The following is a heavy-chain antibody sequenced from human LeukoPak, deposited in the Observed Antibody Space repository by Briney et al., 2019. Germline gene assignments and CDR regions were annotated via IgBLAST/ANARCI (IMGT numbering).Heavy chain of an antibody. D-gene: IGHD3-10*01. CDR2: IQTNENT. CDR3: ARDSYSRD. V-gene: IGHV3-53*01. J-gene: IGHJ4*02. CDR1: GFIVSSSN. Sequence: GGSLRLSCAASGFIVSSSNRSWVPQAPGKGLEWVSLIQTNENTYYADSVTGRFTISRDNSKNTLYLEMNSLRAEDTAVYYCARDSYSRDWGQGTLVTVSS.